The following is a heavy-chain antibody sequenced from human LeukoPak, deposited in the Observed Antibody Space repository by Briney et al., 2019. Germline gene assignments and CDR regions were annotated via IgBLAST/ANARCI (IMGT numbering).Heavy chain of an antibody. J-gene: IGHJ4*02. CDR3: ARGTYSSGRIPFDY. V-gene: IGHV4-59*01. CDR1: GGSISSYY. D-gene: IGHD6-19*01. Sequence: PSETLSLTCTVSGGSISSYYWSWIRQPPGKGLEWIGYIYYSGSTNYNPSLNSRVTISVDTSKNQFSLKLSSVTAADMAVYYCARGTYSSGRIPFDYWGQGTLVTVSS. CDR2: IYYSGST.